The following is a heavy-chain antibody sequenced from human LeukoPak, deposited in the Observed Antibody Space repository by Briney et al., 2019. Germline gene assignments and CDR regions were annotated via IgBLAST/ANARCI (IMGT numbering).Heavy chain of an antibody. J-gene: IGHJ6*02. Sequence: ASVKVSCKASGYTFTSYAISWVRQAPGQGLEWMGWISAYNGNTNYAQNLQGRITMTADTSTTTAYKELRSLRSDDTAVYYCARDYLPYSSAIYNYYYGLDVWGQGTTVTVSS. V-gene: IGHV1-18*01. CDR3: ARDYLPYSSAIYNYYYGLDV. CDR2: ISAYNGNT. CDR1: GYTFTSYA. D-gene: IGHD6-19*01.